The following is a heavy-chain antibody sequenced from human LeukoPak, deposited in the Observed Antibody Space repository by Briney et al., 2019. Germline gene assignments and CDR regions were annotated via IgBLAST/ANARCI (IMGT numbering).Heavy chain of an antibody. CDR2: INGGNGNA. CDR1: GYTFTNYG. CDR3: ARVPLHDSSGHYYPH. J-gene: IGHJ1*01. V-gene: IGHV1-3*01. D-gene: IGHD3-22*01. Sequence: GASVKVSCKTSGYTFTNYGMHWVRQAPGRRLEWMGWINGGNGNAKYSQNFQGRVTIIRDTSASTAYMELSSLRSEDTAVYYCARVPLHDSSGHYYPHWGQGTLVTVSS.